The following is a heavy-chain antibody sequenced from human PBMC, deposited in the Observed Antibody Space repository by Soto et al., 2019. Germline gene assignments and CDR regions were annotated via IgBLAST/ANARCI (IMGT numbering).Heavy chain of an antibody. Sequence: PSETLSLPCPVNGGSLSGHYCSWIRQPPWKGQEWIGEINQSGSINYNPTLKSRLIISLNRSTNQLFMRLRSVTAAYLTTSSSPRSRVYYFETSGSRQGALGYWGRVSLGAFSS. CDR2: INQSGSI. CDR1: GGSLSGHY. V-gene: IGHV4-34*01. J-gene: IGHJ4*02. D-gene: IGHD3-9*01. CDR3: PRSRVYYFETSGSRQGALGY.